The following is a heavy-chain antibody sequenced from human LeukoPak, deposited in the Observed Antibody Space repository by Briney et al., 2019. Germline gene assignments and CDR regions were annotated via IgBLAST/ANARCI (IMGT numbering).Heavy chain of an antibody. CDR1: GGSISSYY. D-gene: IGHD3-10*01. Sequence: SETLSLTCTVSGGSISSYYWSWIRLPPGKGLEWIGYIYYNGDTNYNPSLKSRVTISLDTSKNQFSLKLSSVTAADTAVYYCAREAYYGAGSNWFDPWGQGTLVTVSS. J-gene: IGHJ5*02. CDR2: IYYNGDT. CDR3: AREAYYGAGSNWFDP. V-gene: IGHV4-59*01.